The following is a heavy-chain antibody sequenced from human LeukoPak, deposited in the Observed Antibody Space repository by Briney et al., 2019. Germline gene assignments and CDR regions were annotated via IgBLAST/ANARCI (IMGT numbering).Heavy chain of an antibody. V-gene: IGHV1-18*01. Sequence: ASVKVSCKASGYTFTSYGISWVRQAPGQELEWMGWISAYNGNTNYAQKLQGRVTMTTDTSTSTAYMELSSLRSEDTAVYYCARDWYSSGYYYMGYWGQGTLVTVSS. D-gene: IGHD3-22*01. CDR2: ISAYNGNT. CDR1: GYTFTSYG. J-gene: IGHJ4*02. CDR3: ARDWYSSGYYYMGY.